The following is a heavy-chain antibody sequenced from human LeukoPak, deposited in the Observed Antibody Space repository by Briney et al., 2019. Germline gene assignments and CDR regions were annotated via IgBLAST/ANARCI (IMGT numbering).Heavy chain of an antibody. Sequence: PSETPSLTCTVSGGSISSYYWSWIRQPAGKGLEWIGRIYTSGSTNYNPSLKSRVTMSVDTSKNQFSLRLSSVTAADTAVYYCARLSIAAAGSYYFDYWGQGTLVTVSS. D-gene: IGHD6-13*01. CDR1: GGSISSYY. CDR2: IYTSGST. V-gene: IGHV4-4*07. J-gene: IGHJ4*02. CDR3: ARLSIAAAGSYYFDY.